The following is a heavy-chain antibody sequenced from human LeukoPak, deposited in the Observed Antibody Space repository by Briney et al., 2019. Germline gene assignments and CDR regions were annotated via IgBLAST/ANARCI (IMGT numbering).Heavy chain of an antibody. CDR3: ARRDDSSGYHKIFDY. CDR1: GGSISSGPYY. J-gene: IGHJ4*02. Sequence: PSETLSLTCTVSGGSISSGPYYWGWIRQPPGKGLEWIGNIYYGENTYYNPSLKSRVTISVDTSKNQFYLKLSSLTAADTAVYYCARRDDSSGYHKIFDYWGPGTLVTVSS. V-gene: IGHV4-39*01. CDR2: IYYGENT. D-gene: IGHD3-22*01.